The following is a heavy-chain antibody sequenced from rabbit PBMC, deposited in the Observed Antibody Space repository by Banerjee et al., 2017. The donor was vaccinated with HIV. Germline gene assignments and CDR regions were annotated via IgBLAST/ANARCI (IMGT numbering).Heavy chain of an antibody. J-gene: IGHJ4*01. CDR1: GFSFSNNYW. V-gene: IGHV1S45*01. CDR2: IGAGSNSA. CDR3: ARDRYGSGSVDHDL. D-gene: IGHD5-1*01. Sequence: QEHLEESGGDLVKPEGSLTLTCTASGFSFSNNYWLCWVRQAPGKGLEWIACIGAGSNSAYYATWAKGRFTISKTSSTTVTLQMTSLTAADTATYFCARDRYGSGSVDHDLWGQGTLVTVS.